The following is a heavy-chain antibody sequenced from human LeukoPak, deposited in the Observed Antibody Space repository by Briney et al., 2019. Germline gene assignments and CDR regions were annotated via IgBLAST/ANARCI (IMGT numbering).Heavy chain of an antibody. CDR3: ARPRITIFGVETNYYYYMDV. CDR2: ISSSSRYI. Sequence: PGGSLRLSCAASGFTFSSYSMNGVRQAPGKGLEWVSSISSSSRYIYYADSVKGRFNISRDNDKNSLYLQMNSLRAEDTAVYYCARPRITIFGVETNYYYYMDVWGKGTKVTVSS. D-gene: IGHD3-3*01. V-gene: IGHV3-21*01. CDR1: GFTFSSYS. J-gene: IGHJ6*03.